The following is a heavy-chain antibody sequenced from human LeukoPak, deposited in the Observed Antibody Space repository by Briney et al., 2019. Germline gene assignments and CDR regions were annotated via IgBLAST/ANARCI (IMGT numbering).Heavy chain of an antibody. CDR1: GGSISGTYY. J-gene: IGHJ3*01. CDR2: IYYTGTT. D-gene: IGHD3-16*01. Sequence: SSETLSLTCTVSGGSISGTYYWSWIRQPPGKGLEWIGYIYYTGTTDSNPSLKSRVTISLDTSKNRFSLKLSSVTAADTAVYYCARRWVYDKRAFDAWGQGTMVTVSS. V-gene: IGHV4-59*08. CDR3: ARRWVYDKRAFDA.